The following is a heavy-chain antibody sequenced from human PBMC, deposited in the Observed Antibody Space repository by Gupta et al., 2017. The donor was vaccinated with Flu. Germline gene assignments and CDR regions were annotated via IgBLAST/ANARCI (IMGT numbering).Heavy chain of an antibody. J-gene: IGHJ4*02. V-gene: IGHV3-30*02. CDR2: KK. Sequence: KKNYADSVKGRFTISRDNSKNTLYLHMNSLRPEDTAVYYCAQFVRGILSSYTAWVDYWGQGTLFTVSS. D-gene: IGHD3-10*01. CDR3: AQFVRGILSSYTAWVDY.